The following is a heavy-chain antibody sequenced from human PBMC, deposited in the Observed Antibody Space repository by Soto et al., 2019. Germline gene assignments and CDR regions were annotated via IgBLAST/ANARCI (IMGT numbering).Heavy chain of an antibody. CDR1: GYDFGAYW. D-gene: IGHD5-12*01. Sequence: GESLKLYCQGSGYDFGAYWIGWVRQMPGKGLEWMGIIYPGDSDTRYSPSFQGQVTISADKSISTAYLQWSSLKASDTAMYYCARHFRLRGSQNGFDYYYGMDVWGQGTTVTVSS. CDR3: ARHFRLRGSQNGFDYYYGMDV. V-gene: IGHV5-51*01. CDR2: IYPGDSDT. J-gene: IGHJ6*02.